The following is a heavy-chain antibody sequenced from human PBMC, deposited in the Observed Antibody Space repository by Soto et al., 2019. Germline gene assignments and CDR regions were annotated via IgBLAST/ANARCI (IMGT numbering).Heavy chain of an antibody. CDR1: GYTFTSYA. CDR2: INAGNGNR. Sequence: ASVKVSCKASGYTFTSYAMHWVRQAPGQRLEWMGWINAGNGNRKYSQKFQGRVTITRDTSASTAYMELSSLRSEDTAVYYCARERRLGAAAATRYYYYGMDVWGQGTTVTVSS. CDR3: ARERRLGAAAATRYYYYGMDV. J-gene: IGHJ6*02. V-gene: IGHV1-3*01. D-gene: IGHD6-13*01.